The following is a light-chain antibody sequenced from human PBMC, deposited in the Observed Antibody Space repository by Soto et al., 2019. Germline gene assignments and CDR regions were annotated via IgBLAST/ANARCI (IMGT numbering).Light chain of an antibody. CDR2: GAS. V-gene: IGKV3-15*01. Sequence: EIVLTQSPATLSVSPGERATLSCRASQTVGTSLVWYQQKPAQAPSLLTYGASTRAAGIPARFSGSGSGTDFTLTISSLQSEDFAVYYCQQHNAWPLTFGGGTEVEIK. CDR3: QQHNAWPLT. CDR1: QTVGTS. J-gene: IGKJ4*01.